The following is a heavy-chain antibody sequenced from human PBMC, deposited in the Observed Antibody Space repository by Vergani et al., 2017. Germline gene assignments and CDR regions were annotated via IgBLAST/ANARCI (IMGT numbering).Heavy chain of an antibody. D-gene: IGHD3-3*01. CDR2: IYYSGST. CDR3: ARDVAHPNYDFWSGYYRGDAFDI. V-gene: IGHV4-59*01. J-gene: IGHJ3*02. CDR1: GGSISSYY. Sequence: QVQLQESGPGLVKPSETLSLTCTVSGGSISSYYWSWIRQPPGKGLEWIGYIYYSGSTNYNPSLKSRVTISVDTSKNQFSLKLSSVTAADTAVYYCARDVAHPNYDFWSGYYRGDAFDIWGQGTMVTVSS.